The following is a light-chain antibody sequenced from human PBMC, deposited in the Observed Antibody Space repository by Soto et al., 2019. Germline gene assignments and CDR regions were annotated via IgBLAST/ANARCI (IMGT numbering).Light chain of an antibody. CDR3: QSYASSLSGVV. CDR1: SSNIGANYG. J-gene: IGLJ2*01. Sequence: QSVLTQPPSVSGAPGQRVTISCTGSSSNIGANYGVHWYQHLPGTAPKLLIYDNSNRPSGVPDRFSGSQSGTSASLAITGLQAEDEADYYCQSYASSLSGVVFGGGTKLTVL. CDR2: DNS. V-gene: IGLV1-40*01.